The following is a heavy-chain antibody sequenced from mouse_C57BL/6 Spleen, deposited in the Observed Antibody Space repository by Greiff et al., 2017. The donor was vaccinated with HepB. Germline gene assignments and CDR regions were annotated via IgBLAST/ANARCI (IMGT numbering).Heavy chain of an antibody. CDR1: GYSITSGYY. Sequence: EVKLMESGPGLVKPSQSLSLTCSVTGYSITSGYYWNWIRQFPGNKLEWMGYISYDGSNNYNPSLKNRISITRDTSKNQFFLKLNSVTTEDTATYYCAVRLHYAMDYWGQGTSVTVSS. CDR2: ISYDGSN. J-gene: IGHJ4*01. V-gene: IGHV3-6*01. D-gene: IGHD6-2*01. CDR3: AVRLHYAMDY.